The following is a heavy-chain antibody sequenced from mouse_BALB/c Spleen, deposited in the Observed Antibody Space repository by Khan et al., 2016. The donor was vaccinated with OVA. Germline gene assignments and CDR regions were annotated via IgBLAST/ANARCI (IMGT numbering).Heavy chain of an antibody. CDR2: IWSAGST. D-gene: IGHD2-4*01. CDR1: GFSLNNYS. V-gene: IGHV2-2*02. Sequence: VQLQQPGPGLVQPSQSLSITCTVSGFSLNNYSVHWVRQSPGKGLEWLGVIWSAGSTDYNAAFISRLPISQDNSRSQVFFKMNSRQPNDTAIYYGARRGYDYGRGALFAYWGQGTLVTVSA. CDR3: ARRGYDYGRGALFAY. J-gene: IGHJ3*01.